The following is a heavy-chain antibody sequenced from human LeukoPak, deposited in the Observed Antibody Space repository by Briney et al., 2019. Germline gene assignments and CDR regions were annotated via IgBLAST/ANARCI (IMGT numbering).Heavy chain of an antibody. V-gene: IGHV3-7*01. CDR2: IKEDGSEI. CDR1: AFTFSSYW. Sequence: SGGSLRLSCEASAFTFSSYWMSWVRQAPGKGLEWVANIKEDGSEINYVDSVKGRFTISRDNAKNSLFLQMNSLRAQDTAVYYCASSFSDDFWSGHFWGQGTLVTVSS. D-gene: IGHD3-3*01. J-gene: IGHJ4*02. CDR3: ASSFSDDFWSGHF.